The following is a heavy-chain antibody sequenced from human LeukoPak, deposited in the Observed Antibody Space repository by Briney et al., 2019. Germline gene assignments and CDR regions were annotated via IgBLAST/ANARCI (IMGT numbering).Heavy chain of an antibody. V-gene: IGHV4-59*01. Sequence: SETLSLACTVSGGSISGYYWSWSRQPPGKGVEWIGNLYYMRGAWYKSSLKSRVTTSVDTSRNEFSLKLSSVTAADTAVYYCARAATGGSSEWPSSWYFDYWGQGTLVTVSS. CDR3: ARAATGGSSEWPSSWYFDY. CDR1: GGSISGYY. J-gene: IGHJ4*02. D-gene: IGHD6-19*01. CDR2: LYYMRGA.